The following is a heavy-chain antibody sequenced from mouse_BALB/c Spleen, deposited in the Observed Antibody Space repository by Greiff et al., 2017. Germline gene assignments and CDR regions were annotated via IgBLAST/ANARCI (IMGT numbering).Heavy chain of an antibody. CDR2: IYPGNSDT. J-gene: IGHJ3*01. V-gene: IGHV1-5*01. Sequence: EVQLQQSGTVLARPGASVKMSCKASGYTFTSYWMHWVKQRPGQGLEWIGAIYPGNSDTSYNQKFKGKAKLTAVTSTSTAYMELSSLTNEDSAVYYCTKGDYDSGFAYWGQGTLVTVSA. D-gene: IGHD2-4*01. CDR3: TKGDYDSGFAY. CDR1: GYTFTSYW.